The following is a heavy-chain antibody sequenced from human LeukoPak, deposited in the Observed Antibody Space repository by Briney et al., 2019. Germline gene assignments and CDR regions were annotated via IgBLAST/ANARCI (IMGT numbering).Heavy chain of an antibody. CDR3: AKEGCSSTRCYTDDY. CDR1: GFTFSSYC. J-gene: IGHJ4*02. CDR2: IRYDGSNK. D-gene: IGHD2-2*01. Sequence: GGSLRLSCAASGFTFSSYCIHWVRPAPGKGLEWVAFIRYDGSNKYYADSVKGRFTISRDNSKNTLYLQMNSLRAEDTAVYYCAKEGCSSTRCYTDDYWGQGTLVTVSS. V-gene: IGHV3-30*02.